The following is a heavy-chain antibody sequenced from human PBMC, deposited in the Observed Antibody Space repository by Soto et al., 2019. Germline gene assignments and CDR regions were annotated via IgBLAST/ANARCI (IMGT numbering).Heavy chain of an antibody. CDR2: ISACNGNT. V-gene: IGHV1-18*01. Sequence: ASVKVSCKASGYTFTSYGISWVRQAPGQGLEWMGWISACNGNTNYAQNLQGRVTMTTDTSTSTAYMELRTLRSDDTAVYYCASITDMVPHFDYWGQGTLVTVSS. CDR1: GYTFTSYG. D-gene: IGHD3-10*01. J-gene: IGHJ4*02. CDR3: ASITDMVPHFDY.